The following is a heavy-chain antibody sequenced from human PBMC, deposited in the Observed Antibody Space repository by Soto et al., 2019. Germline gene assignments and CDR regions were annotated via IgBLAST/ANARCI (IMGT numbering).Heavy chain of an antibody. CDR3: ASPSLLGYSSSSGWYFDL. Sequence: TETLSLTCTVSGGSVSSGSYYWSWIRQPPGKRLERIGYIYYSGSTNYNTSLKSRVTISVDTSKNQFSLKLSSVTAADTAVYYCASPSLLGYSSSSGWYFDLWGRGTLVTVSS. V-gene: IGHV4-61*01. CDR2: IYYSGST. CDR1: GGSVSSGSYY. J-gene: IGHJ2*01. D-gene: IGHD6-6*01.